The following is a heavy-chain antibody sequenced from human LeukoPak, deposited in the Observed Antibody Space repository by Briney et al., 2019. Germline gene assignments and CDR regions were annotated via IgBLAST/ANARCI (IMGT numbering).Heavy chain of an antibody. CDR2: IYTSGST. CDR3: AREYDSSGPR. V-gene: IGHV4-61*09. CDR1: GGSIRSGSYD. Sequence: SETLSLTCTVSGGSIRSGSYDWYWIRQPAGKGLEWIGHIYTSGSTNYNPSLKSRVTISVDKSKNQFSLKLSSVTAADTAVYYCAREYDSSGPRWGQGTLVTVSS. J-gene: IGHJ4*02. D-gene: IGHD3-22*01.